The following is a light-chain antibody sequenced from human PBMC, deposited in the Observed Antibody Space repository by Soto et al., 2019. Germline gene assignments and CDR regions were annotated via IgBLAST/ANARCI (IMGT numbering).Light chain of an antibody. Sequence: DVVMTQSPLYLPVIPGEPASISCRSSQTLLHSNGPNHWDWYLQKPGQSPQLLIYLGSNRASGVPDRVSGSGSGTEFTLKISRVEAEDVGIYYCMQTLQTPPWTFGQGTKVEIK. CDR1: QTLLHSNGPNH. J-gene: IGKJ1*01. CDR2: LGS. CDR3: MQTLQTPPWT. V-gene: IGKV2-28*01.